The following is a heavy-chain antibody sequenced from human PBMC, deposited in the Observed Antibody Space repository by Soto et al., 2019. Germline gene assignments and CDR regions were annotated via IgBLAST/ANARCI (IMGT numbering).Heavy chain of an antibody. CDR1: GYIFTSNA. CDR3: ARSQALDY. CDR2: IYPGDSDI. Sequence: VECMTISCRVSGYIFTSNAIAWVRQKPGKGLEWMGLIYPGDSDIRYSPSFEGQVTISVDKSISTAYLQWSSLKASDTAMYFCARSQALDYWGQGTMVTVSS. V-gene: IGHV5-51*01. J-gene: IGHJ4*02.